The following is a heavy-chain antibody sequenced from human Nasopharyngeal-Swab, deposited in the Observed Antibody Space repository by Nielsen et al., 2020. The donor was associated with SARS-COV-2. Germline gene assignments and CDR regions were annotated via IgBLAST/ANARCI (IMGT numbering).Heavy chain of an antibody. J-gene: IGHJ6*03. V-gene: IGHV4-4*02. Sequence: SETLSLTCAVSGGSISSSNWRSWVRQPPGKGLEYIGEIYHSGSTNYNPSLKSRVTISVDKSKNQFSLKLSSVTAADTAVYYCARVKREWLGIYYYYMDVWGKGTTVTVSS. CDR2: IYHSGST. CDR1: GGSISSSNW. CDR3: ARVKREWLGIYYYYMDV. D-gene: IGHD6-19*01.